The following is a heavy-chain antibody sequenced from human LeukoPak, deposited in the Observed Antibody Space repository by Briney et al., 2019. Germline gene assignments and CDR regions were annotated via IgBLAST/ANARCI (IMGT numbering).Heavy chain of an antibody. CDR2: ISSSSSTI. CDR3: ASGMRVGPNI. J-gene: IGHJ4*02. V-gene: IGHV3-48*01. CDR1: GFTFSGSA. Sequence: GGSLGLSCAASGFTFSGSAFHWFRKAPGRGLEWVSYISSSSSTIYYADSVKGRFTISRDNAKNSLYLQMNSLRAEDTAVYYCASGMRVGPNIWGQGTLVTVSS. D-gene: IGHD1-26*01.